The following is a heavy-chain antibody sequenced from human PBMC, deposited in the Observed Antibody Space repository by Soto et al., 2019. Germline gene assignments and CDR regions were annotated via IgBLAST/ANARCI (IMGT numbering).Heavy chain of an antibody. CDR3: ARGVMVRGVTPYYYYYGLDV. CDR2: IKHRGRP. CDR1: VGSLSTYS. D-gene: IGHD3-10*01. Sequence: VGSLSTYSWTWIRQPPGKGLEWIGEIKHRGRPNYSPSLRGRVTISVDTSKNQFSLKLSSVTAADTAVYYCARGVMVRGVTPYYYYYGLDVWGQGTTVTVSS. V-gene: IGHV4-34*01. J-gene: IGHJ6*02.